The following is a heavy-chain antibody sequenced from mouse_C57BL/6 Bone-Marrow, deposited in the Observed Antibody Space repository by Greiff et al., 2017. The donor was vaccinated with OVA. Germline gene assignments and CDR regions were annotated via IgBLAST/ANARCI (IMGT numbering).Heavy chain of an antibody. D-gene: IGHD2-5*01. CDR1: GYTFTSYW. V-gene: IGHV1-59*01. CDR3: AREGGYYSNYNC. CDR2: IDPSDSYT. Sequence: QVQLQQPGAELVRPGTSVKLSCKASGYTFTSYWMHWVKQRPGQGLEWIGVIDPSDSYTNYNQKFKGKATLTVDTSSSTAYMQLSSLTSEDSAVYYCAREGGYYSNYNCWGQGATRTVSS. J-gene: IGHJ2*01.